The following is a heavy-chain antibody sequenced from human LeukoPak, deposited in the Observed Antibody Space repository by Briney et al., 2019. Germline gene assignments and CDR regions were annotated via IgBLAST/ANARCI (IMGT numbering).Heavy chain of an antibody. J-gene: IGHJ4*02. CDR2: IYYSGST. Sequence: SETLSLTCSVSGGSISSGDYYWSWIRQPPGKGLEWIGYIYYSGSTYYNPSLKSRVTISVDTSKNQFSLKLSSVTAADTAVYYCARLRRALCSGGSCYPDIPFDYWGQGTLVTVSS. V-gene: IGHV4-30-4*01. CDR1: GGSISSGDYY. CDR3: ARLRRALCSGGSCYPDIPFDY. D-gene: IGHD2-15*01.